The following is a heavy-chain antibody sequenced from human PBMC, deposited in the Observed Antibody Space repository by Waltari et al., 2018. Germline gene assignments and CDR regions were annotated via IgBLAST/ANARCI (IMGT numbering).Heavy chain of an antibody. CDR3: ARKGPTGDSY. V-gene: IGHV4-34*01. CDR2: INHSGST. Sequence: QVQLQQWGAGLLKPSETLSLTCAVYGGSFSGYYWSWIRQPPGKGLEWIGEINHSGSTNYNPSLKSRVTISVDTSKNQFSLKLSSVTAADTAVYYCARKGPTGDSYWGQGTLVTVSS. D-gene: IGHD7-27*01. CDR1: GGSFSGYY. J-gene: IGHJ4*02.